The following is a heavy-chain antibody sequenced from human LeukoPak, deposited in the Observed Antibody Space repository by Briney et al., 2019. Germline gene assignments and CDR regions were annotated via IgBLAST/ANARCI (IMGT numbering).Heavy chain of an antibody. Sequence: HTGGSLRLSCAASGFTVSSNYMSWVRQAPGKGLEWVSVIYSGGSTYYADSVKGRFTISRDNSKNTLYLQMNSLRAEDTAVYYCAKAVYYDILTGYYPDYWGQGTLVTVSS. D-gene: IGHD3-9*01. CDR3: AKAVYYDILTGYYPDY. V-gene: IGHV3-53*01. J-gene: IGHJ4*02. CDR1: GFTVSSNY. CDR2: IYSGGST.